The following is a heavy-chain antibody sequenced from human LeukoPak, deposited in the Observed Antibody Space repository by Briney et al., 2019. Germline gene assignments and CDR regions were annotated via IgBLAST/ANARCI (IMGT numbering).Heavy chain of an antibody. V-gene: IGHV3-11*01. Sequence: PGGSLRLSCAASGFSFSESYMTWIRQAPGKGLEWVAYISGSGSSMYYADSVKGRFTISRDNANNSLYLHMSSLRADDLAVYLCATGKRRYDSWGQGTLVTVSS. CDR3: ATGKRRYDS. CDR2: ISGSGSSM. J-gene: IGHJ4*02. D-gene: IGHD3-9*01. CDR1: GFSFSESY.